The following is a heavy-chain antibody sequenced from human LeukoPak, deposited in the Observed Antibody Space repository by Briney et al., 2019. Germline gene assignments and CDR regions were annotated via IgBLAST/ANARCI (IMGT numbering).Heavy chain of an antibody. Sequence: SETLSLTCTVSGGSISRYYWGCMRPPPGKGRGWIGSIYHSGSTYYNPSLTSRVTISVDTSKNQSSLKLSSATAADTAVYYCARVAKHFRGGISFYFMDVWGKGNTVTISS. CDR3: ARVAKHFRGGISFYFMDV. D-gene: IGHD3-10*01. J-gene: IGHJ6*03. CDR1: GGSISRYY. CDR2: IYHSGST. V-gene: IGHV4-39*07.